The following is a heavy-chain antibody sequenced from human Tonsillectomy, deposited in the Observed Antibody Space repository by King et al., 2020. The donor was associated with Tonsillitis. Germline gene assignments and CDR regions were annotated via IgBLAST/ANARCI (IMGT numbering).Heavy chain of an antibody. Sequence: VQLVESGGGLVKPGGSLRLSCAASGFTFSNYNMHWVRQAPGKGLEWVSSITSSSRYIYYADSVKGRFTISRDKAKNSLYLQMNSLRAEDTAVYHCARDRDDFWSGYYYVWGQGTLVTVSS. CDR1: GFTFSNYN. V-gene: IGHV3-21*01. CDR3: ARDRDDFWSGYYYV. J-gene: IGHJ4*02. D-gene: IGHD3-3*01. CDR2: ITSSSRYI.